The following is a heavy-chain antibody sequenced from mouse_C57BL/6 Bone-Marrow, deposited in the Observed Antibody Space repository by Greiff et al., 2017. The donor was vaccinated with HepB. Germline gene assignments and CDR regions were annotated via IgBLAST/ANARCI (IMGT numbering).Heavy chain of an antibody. D-gene: IGHD1-1*02. Sequence: DVQLVESGGDLVKPGGSLKLSCAASGFTFSSYGMSWVRQTPDKRLEWVATISSGGSYTYYPDSVKGRFTISRDNAKNTLYLQMSSLKSEDTAMYYCARGGLGNYWGQGTTLTVSS. CDR1: GFTFSSYG. CDR3: ARGGLGNY. CDR2: ISSGGSYT. J-gene: IGHJ2*01. V-gene: IGHV5-6*01.